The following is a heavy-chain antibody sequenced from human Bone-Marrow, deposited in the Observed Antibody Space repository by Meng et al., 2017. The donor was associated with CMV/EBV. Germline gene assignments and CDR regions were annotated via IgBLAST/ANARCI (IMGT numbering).Heavy chain of an antibody. CDR3: VKDISGAYYYYGMDV. V-gene: IGHV3-9*03. CDR1: GFTFDDYA. D-gene: IGHD3-10*01. Sequence: SCAASGFTFDDYAMHWVRQAAGKGLEWVSGISWNSVSIGYADSVKGRFTISRDNAKNSLYLQMNRLSAEDMAFYYCVKDISGAYYYYGMDVWGQGTTVTVSS. CDR2: ISWNSVSI. J-gene: IGHJ6*02.